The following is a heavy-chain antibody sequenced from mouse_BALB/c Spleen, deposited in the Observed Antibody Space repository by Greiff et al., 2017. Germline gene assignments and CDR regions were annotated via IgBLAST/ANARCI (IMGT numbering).Heavy chain of an antibody. J-gene: IGHJ2*01. Sequence: EVKVEESGGGLVKPGGSLKLSCAASGFTFSSYAMSWVRQTPEKRLEWVASISSGGSTYYPDSVKGRFTISRDNARNILYLQMSSLRSEDTAMYYCARGTVVNYFDYWGQGTTLTVSS. CDR2: ISSGGST. V-gene: IGHV5-6-5*01. CDR1: GFTFSSYA. CDR3: ARGTVVNYFDY. D-gene: IGHD1-1*01.